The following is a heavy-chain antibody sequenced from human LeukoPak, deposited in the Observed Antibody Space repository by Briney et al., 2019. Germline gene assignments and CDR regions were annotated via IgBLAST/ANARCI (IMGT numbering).Heavy chain of an antibody. CDR3: ARAFYYDSSSHFDY. V-gene: IGHV1-2*06. Sequence: ASEKVSCKASGYTFTGYYMHWVRQAPGQGLEWMGRINPNSGGTNYAQKFQGRVTMTRDTSISTAYMELSRLRSDDTAVYYCARAFYYDSSSHFDYWGQGTLVTVSS. CDR1: GYTFTGYY. CDR2: INPNSGGT. D-gene: IGHD3-22*01. J-gene: IGHJ4*02.